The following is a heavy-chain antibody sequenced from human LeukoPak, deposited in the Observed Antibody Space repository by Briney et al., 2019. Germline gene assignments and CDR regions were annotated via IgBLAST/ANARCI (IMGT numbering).Heavy chain of an antibody. J-gene: IGHJ3*02. V-gene: IGHV3-53*01. CDR1: GFTLSSYG. CDR2: IYSGGST. CDR3: ARGGSYLSAFDI. D-gene: IGHD1-26*01. Sequence: GGTLRLSCAASGFTLSSYGMSWVRQAPGKGQEWVSIIYSGGSTFYADSVKGRFTISRDNSKNTLYLQMNSLRAEDTAVYYCARGGSYLSAFDIWGQGTMVTVSS.